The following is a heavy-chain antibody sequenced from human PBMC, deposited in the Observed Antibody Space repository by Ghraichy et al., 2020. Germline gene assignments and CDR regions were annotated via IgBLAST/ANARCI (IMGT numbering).Heavy chain of an antibody. CDR3: ARGATVVRFFYYNGMDV. D-gene: IGHD4-23*01. Sequence: GGSLRLSCVGSGFSFSSHSINWVRQSPGKGLEWVSYITASSRTTSYADSVRGRFTISRDNAQNSLYLQMNSLRDEDTAVYYCARGATVVRFFYYNGMDVWGQGTTVTVSS. J-gene: IGHJ6*02. V-gene: IGHV3-48*02. CDR2: ITASSRTT. CDR1: GFSFSSHS.